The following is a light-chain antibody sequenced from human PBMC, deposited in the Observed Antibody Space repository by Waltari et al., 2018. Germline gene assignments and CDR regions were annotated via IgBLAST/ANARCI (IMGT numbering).Light chain of an antibody. V-gene: IGKV1-39*01. CDR2: GAS. CDR1: QNIATY. CDR3: QHSYNVPLT. Sequence: DIRMTQSPSSLSASIGDRVTISCRASQNIATYLNWYQQKSGKAPKLLIYGASTLQSGVPSRFSGSESGTDFTLTISSLRPEDVAIYFCQHSYNVPLTFGGGTQVEI. J-gene: IGKJ4*01.